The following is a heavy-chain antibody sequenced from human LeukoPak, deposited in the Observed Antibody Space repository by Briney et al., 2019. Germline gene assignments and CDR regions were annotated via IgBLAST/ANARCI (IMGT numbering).Heavy chain of an antibody. CDR3: ARLLQYYYYYYMDV. Sequence: PSETLSLTCAVYGGSFSGYYWSWIRQPPGKGLEWIGEINHSGSTNYNPSLKSRVTISVDTSKNQFFLKLSSVTAADTAVYYCARLLQYYYYYYMDVWGKGTTVTVSS. CDR1: GGSFSGYY. V-gene: IGHV4-34*01. J-gene: IGHJ6*03. D-gene: IGHD1/OR15-1a*01. CDR2: INHSGST.